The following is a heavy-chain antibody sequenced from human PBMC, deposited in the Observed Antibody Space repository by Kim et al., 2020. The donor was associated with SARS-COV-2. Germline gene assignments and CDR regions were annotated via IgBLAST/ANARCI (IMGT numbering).Heavy chain of an antibody. CDR3: TRTFGVATYMDV. V-gene: IGHV1-3*01. Sequence: KFQGRVTITRDTSSSTAYMELSSLRSEDTALYYCTRTFGVATYMDVWGKGTTVTVSS. J-gene: IGHJ6*03. D-gene: IGHD3-3*01.